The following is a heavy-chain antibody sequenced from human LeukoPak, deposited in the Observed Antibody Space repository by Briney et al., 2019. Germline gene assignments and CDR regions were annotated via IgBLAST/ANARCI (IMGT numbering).Heavy chain of an antibody. CDR1: GYTFTGYF. J-gene: IGHJ4*02. CDR3: ARDHFQDSSGWYEFDY. D-gene: IGHD6-19*01. Sequence: ASVKVSCKASGYTFTGYFIHWVRQAPGHGLRGWGRLNPTTGGTNYAQKFQGRVTMTRDTSINTAYIELSGLRSDDTAVYYCARDHFQDSSGWYEFDYWGQGTLVTVSS. CDR2: LNPTTGGT. V-gene: IGHV1-2*06.